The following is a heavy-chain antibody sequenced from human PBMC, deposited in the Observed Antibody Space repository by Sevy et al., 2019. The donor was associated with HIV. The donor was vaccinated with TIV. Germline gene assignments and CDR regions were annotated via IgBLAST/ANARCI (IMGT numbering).Heavy chain of an antibody. Sequence: GGSLRLSCAASGFTFSKYSMSWVRQPPGKGLEWVSTLTFGGGEINYPDSVKGRFTISRDNSKSSVYLQMNNLRPEDTAVYYCAREGCTKPHDYWGQGTLVTVSS. D-gene: IGHD2-8*01. V-gene: IGHV3-23*01. CDR1: GFTFSKYS. J-gene: IGHJ4*02. CDR3: AREGCTKPHDY. CDR2: LTFGGGEI.